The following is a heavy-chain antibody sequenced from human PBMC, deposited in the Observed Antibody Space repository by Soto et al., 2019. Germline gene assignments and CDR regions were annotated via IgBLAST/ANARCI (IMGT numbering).Heavy chain of an antibody. Sequence: SETLSLTCTVSGGSISSSSYYWGWIRQPPGKGLEWIGSIYYSGSTYYNPSLKSRVTISVDTSKNQFSLKLSSVTAADTAVYYCAPMGSGSGSLDYWGQGTLVTVSS. V-gene: IGHV4-39*01. J-gene: IGHJ4*02. CDR2: IYYSGST. CDR1: GGSISSSSYY. D-gene: IGHD3-10*01. CDR3: APMGSGSGSLDY.